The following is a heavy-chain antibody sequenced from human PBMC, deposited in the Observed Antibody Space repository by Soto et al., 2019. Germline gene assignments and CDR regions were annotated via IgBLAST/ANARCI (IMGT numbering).Heavy chain of an antibody. CDR3: ARETSAPGTFREDASDI. CDR1: GDTFSNYV. V-gene: IGHV1-69*12. D-gene: IGHD6-13*01. J-gene: IGHJ3*02. Sequence: QVQLVQSGAAVKKPGSSVKVACTVSGDTFSNYVINWVRQAPGQGLEWMGAIVPIFRTANYAQKFQGRVTITADEFTITAYMELSGLRSDDTATYYCARETSAPGTFREDASDIWGQGTLVTVSS. CDR2: IVPIFRTA.